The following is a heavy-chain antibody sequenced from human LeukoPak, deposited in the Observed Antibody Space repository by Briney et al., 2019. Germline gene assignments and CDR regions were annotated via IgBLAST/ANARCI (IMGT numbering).Heavy chain of an antibody. CDR1: GFTFSNYA. D-gene: IGHD2-2*01. CDR3: AKGGGVVVVPAAIVPFDY. CDR2: VSSSGIGT. V-gene: IGHV3-23*01. J-gene: IGHJ4*02. Sequence: GGSLRLSCAASGFTFSNYAMGWVRQAPGKGLEWVSTVSSSGIGTYYADSVKGRFTISRDNAKNSLYLQMNSLRAEDTAVYYCAKGGGVVVVPAAIVPFDYWGQGTLVTVSS.